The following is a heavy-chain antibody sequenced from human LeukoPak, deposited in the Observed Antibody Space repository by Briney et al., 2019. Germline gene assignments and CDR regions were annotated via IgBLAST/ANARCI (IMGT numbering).Heavy chain of an antibody. CDR2: IYYSGST. J-gene: IGHJ5*02. D-gene: IGHD2-15*01. CDR3: ARVRTGSFRFDP. CDR1: GGSVSSGGYY. Sequence: PSQTLPLTCTVSGGSVSSGGYYWSWIRLHPGKGLEWIGYIYYSGSTYYNPSLKSRVTISVDTSKNHFSLKLSSVTAADTAVYFCARVRTGSFRFDPWGQGTLVTVSS. V-gene: IGHV4-31*03.